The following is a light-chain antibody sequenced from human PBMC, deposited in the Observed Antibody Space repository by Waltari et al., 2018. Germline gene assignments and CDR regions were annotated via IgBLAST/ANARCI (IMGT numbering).Light chain of an antibody. Sequence: QSALTQPASVSGSPGQSITISCTGTNSDIGYYNLVSWYPQHPGKAPEFMIYQVNKRPSVGLFRLSGSKAGNTAYLTVSGLQAEDEADYYCCSYLGDSAWVVGGGTKLTVL. V-gene: IGLV2-23*02. CDR2: QVN. CDR3: CSYLGDSAWV. CDR1: NSDIGYYNL. J-gene: IGLJ3*02.